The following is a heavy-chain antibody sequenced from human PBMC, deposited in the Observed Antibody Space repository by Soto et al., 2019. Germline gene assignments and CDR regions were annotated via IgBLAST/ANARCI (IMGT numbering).Heavy chain of an antibody. J-gene: IGHJ4*02. CDR2: ISWNSGSI. D-gene: IGHD6-19*01. CDR1: GFTFDDYA. CDR3: AKDVAATSRYYFDY. V-gene: IGHV3-9*01. Sequence: EVQLVESGGGLVQPGRSLRLSCAASGFTFDDYAMHWVRQAPGKGLEWVSGISWNSGSIGYADSVKGRFTISRDNAKNPLYLQMNSLRAEDTALYYCAKDVAATSRYYFDYWGQGTLVTVSS.